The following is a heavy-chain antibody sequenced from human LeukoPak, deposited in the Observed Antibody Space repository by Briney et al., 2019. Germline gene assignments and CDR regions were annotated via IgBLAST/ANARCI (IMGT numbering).Heavy chain of an antibody. V-gene: IGHV3-7*03. CDR1: GFTFSSYW. CDR2: IKQDGSEK. Sequence: GGSLRLSCAASGFTFSSYWMSWVRQAPGKGLEWVANIKQDGSEKYYVDSVKGRFTISRDNAKNSLYLQMNSLRAEDTAVYYCARAAPLWFDAFDIWGQGTMVTVSS. D-gene: IGHD3-10*01. CDR3: ARAAPLWFDAFDI. J-gene: IGHJ3*02.